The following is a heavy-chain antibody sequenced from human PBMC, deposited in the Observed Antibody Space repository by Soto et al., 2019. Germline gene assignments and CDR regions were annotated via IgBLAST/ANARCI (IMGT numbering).Heavy chain of an antibody. V-gene: IGHV3-23*01. J-gene: IGHJ4*02. CDR1: GFTFSSYA. D-gene: IGHD6-19*01. CDR3: AKVGSSAWYHNYCFDY. CDR2: ISSTGST. Sequence: PGGSLRLSCAVSGFTFSSYAMTWVRQAPGKGLEWLSVISSTGSTYSADSVKGRFTISRDNSKSILYLQMNSLRVEDTAVYYCAKVGSSAWYHNYCFDYWGQGTLVTVSS.